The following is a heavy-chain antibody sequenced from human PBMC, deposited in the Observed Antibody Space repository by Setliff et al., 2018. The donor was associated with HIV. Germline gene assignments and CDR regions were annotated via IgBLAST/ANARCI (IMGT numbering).Heavy chain of an antibody. CDR1: GDSVSSNSAA. V-gene: IGHV6-1*01. Sequence: SQTLSLTCVISGDSVSSNSAAWNWIRQSPSRGLEWLGRTYYRSKWYNDYAVSVKSRITINPDTSKNQFSLHLNSVTPEDTAVYYCVRGGDWDDNYYMDVWGKGTTVTVSS. D-gene: IGHD1-1*01. CDR2: TYYRSKWYN. J-gene: IGHJ6*03. CDR3: VRGGDWDDNYYMDV.